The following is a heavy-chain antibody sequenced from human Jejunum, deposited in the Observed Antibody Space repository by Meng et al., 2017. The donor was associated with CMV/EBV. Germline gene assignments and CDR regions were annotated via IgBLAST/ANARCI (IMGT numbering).Heavy chain of an antibody. Sequence: GYSFSVNFVHWVRQAPGLGRGWMRWNNTNSGGTKYARKFKGRDTMTRDTSITTTYMGLSSLRADDTAIYYYAGGTPGSTLNWFDSWGQGTLVTVSS. J-gene: IGHJ5*01. D-gene: IGHD1-1*01. CDR1: GYSFSVNF. V-gene: IGHV1-2*02. CDR3: AGGTPGSTLNWFDS. CDR2: NNTNSGGT.